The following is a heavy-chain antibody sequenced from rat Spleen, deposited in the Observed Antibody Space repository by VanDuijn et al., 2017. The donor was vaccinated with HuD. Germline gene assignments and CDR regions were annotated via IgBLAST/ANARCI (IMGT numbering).Heavy chain of an antibody. CDR1: GYSITSNY. V-gene: IGHV3-1*01. CDR3: ARRRGQVYNNYFDY. D-gene: IGHD1-10*01. CDR2: ISYSGST. J-gene: IGHJ2*01. Sequence: EVQLQESGPGLVKPSQSLSLTCSVTGYSITSNYWDWIRKFPGNKMEWIGHISYSGSTSYNPSLKRRISSTRDTSKNQFFLQLNSVTTEDTATYYCARRRGQVYNNYFDYWGQGVMVTVSS.